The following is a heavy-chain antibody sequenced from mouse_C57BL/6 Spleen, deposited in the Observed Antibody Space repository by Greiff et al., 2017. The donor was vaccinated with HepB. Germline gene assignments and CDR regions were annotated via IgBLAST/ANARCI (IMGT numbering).Heavy chain of an antibody. CDR1: GYSITSGYY. J-gene: IGHJ2*01. Sequence: ESGPGLVKPSQSLSLTCSVTGYSITSGYYWNWIRQFPGNKLEWMGYISYDGSNNYNPSLKNRISIARDTSKNQFFLKLNSVTTEDTATYYCARGLWSDFDFGDWGQGATLSVA. CDR2: ISYDGSN. D-gene: IGHD1-1*02. V-gene: IGHV3-6*01. CDR3: ARGLWSDFDFGD.